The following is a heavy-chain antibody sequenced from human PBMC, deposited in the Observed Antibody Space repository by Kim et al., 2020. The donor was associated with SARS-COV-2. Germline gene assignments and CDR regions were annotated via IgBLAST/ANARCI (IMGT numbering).Heavy chain of an antibody. J-gene: IGHJ4*02. CDR2: ISYDGSNK. D-gene: IGHD3-16*01. Sequence: GGSLRLSCAASGFTFSSYGMHWVRQAPGKGLEWVAVISYDGSNKYYADSVKGRFTISRDNSKNTLYLQMNSLRAEDTAVYYCARARDDYVGDYWGQGTLVTVSS. CDR3: ARARDDYVGDY. V-gene: IGHV3-33*05. CDR1: GFTFSSYG.